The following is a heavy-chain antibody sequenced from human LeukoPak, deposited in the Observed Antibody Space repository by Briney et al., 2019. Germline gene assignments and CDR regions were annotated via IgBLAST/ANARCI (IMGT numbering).Heavy chain of an antibody. V-gene: IGHV1-2*06. CDR2: INPNNGGT. CDR3: AGEDNSSGYRPFDI. J-gene: IGHJ3*02. Sequence: GASVKVSCKASEYTFTGYYIHWVRQAPGQGLDWMGRINPNNGGTNYAQKFQGRVTMTRDMSMSTAYMELSRLRSDDTAVYYCAGEDNSSGYRPFDIWGQGTMVTVPS. D-gene: IGHD3-22*01. CDR1: EYTFTGYY.